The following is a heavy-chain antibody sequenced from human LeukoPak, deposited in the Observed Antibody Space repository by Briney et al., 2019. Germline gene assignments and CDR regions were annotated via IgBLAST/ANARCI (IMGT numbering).Heavy chain of an antibody. CDR3: ARGSGRRFGVVQNWFDP. V-gene: IGHV4-59*12. CDR2: IYHSGST. CDR1: GGSISSYY. J-gene: IGHJ5*02. D-gene: IGHD3-3*01. Sequence: PSETLSLTCTVSGGSISSYYWSWIRQPPGKGLEWIGSIYHSGSTYYNPSLKSRVTISVDTFKNQFSLKLSSVTAADTAVYYCARGSGRRFGVVQNWFDPWGQGTLVTVSS.